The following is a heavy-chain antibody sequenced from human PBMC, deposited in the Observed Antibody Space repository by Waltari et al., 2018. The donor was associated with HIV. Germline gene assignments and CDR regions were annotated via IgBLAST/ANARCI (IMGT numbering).Heavy chain of an antibody. CDR3: ARGVGSAYYFDH. Sequence: EVQLVESGGGLVQPGGSLRLSCTASGFTFSSYWMHWVRKARGKGLVWVAVITTDGSGTNYADSVKGRFTISRDNAKNTLYLQMNSLRAEDTAVYYCARGVGSAYYFDHWGQGTLVTVSS. D-gene: IGHD1-26*01. CDR1: GFTFSSYW. V-gene: IGHV3-74*01. J-gene: IGHJ4*02. CDR2: ITTDGSGT.